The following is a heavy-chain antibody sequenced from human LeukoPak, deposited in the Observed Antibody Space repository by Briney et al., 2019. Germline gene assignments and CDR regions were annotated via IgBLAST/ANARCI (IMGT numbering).Heavy chain of an antibody. J-gene: IGHJ4*02. CDR3: ATGGGPRITMVRGVNELDY. D-gene: IGHD3-10*01. V-gene: IGHV1-24*01. CDR2: DGET. Sequence: DGETIYAQKFPGRVTITEDTSTDTAYMELSSLRSEDTAVYYCATGGGPRITMVRGVNELDYWGQGTLVTVSS.